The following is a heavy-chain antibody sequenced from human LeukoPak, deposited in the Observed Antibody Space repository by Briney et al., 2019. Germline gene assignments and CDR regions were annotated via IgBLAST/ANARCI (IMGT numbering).Heavy chain of an antibody. J-gene: IGHJ4*02. CDR3: AKEGNDY. D-gene: IGHD3-10*01. V-gene: IGHV3-23*01. CDR1: GFTFSSCA. Sequence: GGSLRLSCAASGFTFSSCAMSWVRQAPGKGLEWVSAIRDGGASRSYADSVKGRFTISRDNSKNTLYLQMNSLRAEDTAVYYCAKEGNDYWGQGTLVTVSS. CDR2: IRDGGASR.